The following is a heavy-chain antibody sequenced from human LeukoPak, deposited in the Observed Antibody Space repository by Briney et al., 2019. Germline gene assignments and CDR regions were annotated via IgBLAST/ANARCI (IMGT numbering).Heavy chain of an antibody. V-gene: IGHV3-21*01. CDR3: ARDLAMIVVVSAFDI. J-gene: IGHJ3*02. CDR2: ISSSSSYI. D-gene: IGHD3-22*01. Sequence: GALRLSCAASGFTFSSYSMNWVRQAPGKGLEWVSSISSSSSYIYYADSVKGRFTISRDNAKNSLYLQMNSLRAEDTAVYYCARDLAMIVVVSAFDIWGQGTMVTVSS. CDR1: GFTFSSYS.